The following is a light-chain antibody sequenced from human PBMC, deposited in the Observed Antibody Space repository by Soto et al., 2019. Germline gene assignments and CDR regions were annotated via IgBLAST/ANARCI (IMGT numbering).Light chain of an antibody. V-gene: IGKV3-20*01. CDR3: QHYGSSSIT. J-gene: IGKJ2*01. CDR1: QSVRGSY. Sequence: IVLTQSPGTLALSPGERATLSCRASQSVRGSYVAWYQQKSGQAPRLLINDASRRATSIPDRFSGSGSETDFTLTISGLEPEDFAVYYCQHYGSSSITFGQGTKLEIK. CDR2: DAS.